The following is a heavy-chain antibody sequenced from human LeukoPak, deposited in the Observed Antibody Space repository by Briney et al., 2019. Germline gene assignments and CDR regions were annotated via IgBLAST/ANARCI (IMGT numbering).Heavy chain of an antibody. Sequence: SETLSLTCAVYGGSFSGYYWSWIRQPPGKGLEWIGEINHSGSTNYNPSLKSRVTISVDTSKNQFSLKLSSVTAADTAVYYCARGTFWSGYYSYYYYYYMDVWGIGTTVTVSS. V-gene: IGHV4-34*01. CDR2: INHSGST. CDR3: ARGTFWSGYYSYYYYYYMDV. J-gene: IGHJ6*03. CDR1: GGSFSGYY. D-gene: IGHD3-3*01.